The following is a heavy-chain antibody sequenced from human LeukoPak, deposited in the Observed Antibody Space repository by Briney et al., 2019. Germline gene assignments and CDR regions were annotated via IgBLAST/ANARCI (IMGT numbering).Heavy chain of an antibody. D-gene: IGHD2-2*01. J-gene: IGHJ4*02. CDR1: GCSFNTFW. V-gene: IGHV3-7*01. CDR2: INQGGTEK. Sequence: GGSLRLSCATSGCSFNTFWMNWVRQAPGKGLERVASINQGGTEKYYVDSVKGRFTISRDNAKNSLYLQMYGLTAEDTAVYYCARDGPPAGLYFDNWGQGTLVTVSS. CDR3: ARDGPPAGLYFDN.